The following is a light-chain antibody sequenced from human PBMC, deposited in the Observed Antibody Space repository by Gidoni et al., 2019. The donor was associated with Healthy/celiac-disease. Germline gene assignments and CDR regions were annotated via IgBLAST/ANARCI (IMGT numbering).Light chain of an antibody. CDR2: GAS. CDR1: QSVSSSY. CDR3: QQYGRSPRT. V-gene: IGKV3-20*01. Sequence: EIVLTQSPGTLSLSPGERATLSCRASQSVSSSYLAWYQQKPGQAPRLLIYGASSRATGLPDRFSGSGSATDFTLTISRLEPEDFAVYYCQQYGRSPRTFXQXTKLXIK. J-gene: IGKJ2*01.